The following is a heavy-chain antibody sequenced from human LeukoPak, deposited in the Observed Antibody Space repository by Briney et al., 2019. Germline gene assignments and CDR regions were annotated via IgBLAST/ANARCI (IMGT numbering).Heavy chain of an antibody. CDR3: ARDSPEEYYGSGVVSAFDI. J-gene: IGHJ3*02. V-gene: IGHV4-31*03. D-gene: IGHD3-10*01. Sequence: TSETLSLTCTVSGGSISSGGYYWSWIRQHPGKGLEWNGYIYYSGSTYYNPSLKSRVTISVDTSKNQFSLKLSSVTAADTAVYYCARDSPEEYYGSGVVSAFDIWGQGTMVTVSS. CDR1: GGSISSGGYY. CDR2: IYYSGST.